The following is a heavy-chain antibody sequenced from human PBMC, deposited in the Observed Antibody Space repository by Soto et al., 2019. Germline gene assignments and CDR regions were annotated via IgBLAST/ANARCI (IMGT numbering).Heavy chain of an antibody. V-gene: IGHV1-2*04. CDR2: INPNSGGA. CDR1: GYTFTGYY. D-gene: IGHD3-16*01. Sequence: QVRLVHSGAEVKKPGASVKVSCKASGYTFTGYYIHWVRQAPGQGLEWMGWINPNSGGANIAQKFQGWVTMTRDTSISTTYMELSRLRSNDTAVYFCARDYYDGSASYGVEIWGQGTMVTVAS. J-gene: IGHJ3*02. CDR3: ARDYYDGSASYGVEI.